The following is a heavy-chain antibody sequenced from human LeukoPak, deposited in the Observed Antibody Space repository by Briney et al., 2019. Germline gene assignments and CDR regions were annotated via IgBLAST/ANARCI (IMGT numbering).Heavy chain of an antibody. Sequence: GESPKISCKGSGYSFTSYWIGWVRQMPGKGLEWMGIIYPGDSDTRYSPSFQGQVTISADKSISTAYLQWSSLKASDTAMYYCAGGLRYCSSTSCYTSTPMDVWGQGTTVTVSS. CDR3: AGGLRYCSSTSCYTSTPMDV. CDR1: GYSFTSYW. D-gene: IGHD2-2*02. V-gene: IGHV5-51*01. J-gene: IGHJ6*02. CDR2: IYPGDSDT.